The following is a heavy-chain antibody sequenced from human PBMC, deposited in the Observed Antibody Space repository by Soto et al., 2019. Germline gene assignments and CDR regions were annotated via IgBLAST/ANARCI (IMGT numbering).Heavy chain of an antibody. CDR3: ARERTVLLWFGESSWFDP. D-gene: IGHD3-10*01. CDR2: INHSGST. J-gene: IGHJ5*02. Sequence: SETLSLTCAVYGGSFSGYYWSWIRQPPGKGLEWIGEINHSGSTNYNPSIKSRVTISVDTSKNQFSLKLSSVTAEDTAVYYCARERTVLLWFGESSWFDPWGQGTLVT. CDR1: GGSFSGYY. V-gene: IGHV4-34*01.